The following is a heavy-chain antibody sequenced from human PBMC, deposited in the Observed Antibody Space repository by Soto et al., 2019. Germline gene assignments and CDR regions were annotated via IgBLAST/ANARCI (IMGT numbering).Heavy chain of an antibody. D-gene: IGHD3-3*01. CDR3: AKAGGFLELYWTDSDY. J-gene: IGHJ4*02. Sequence: QVQLVESGGGVVQPGRSLRLSCAASGFTFSSYGMHWVRQAPGKGLEWVAVISYDGSNKYYADSVKGRFTISRDNSKNTLYLQMNSLRAEDTAVYYCAKAGGFLELYWTDSDYWGQGTLVTVSS. V-gene: IGHV3-30*18. CDR1: GFTFSSYG. CDR2: ISYDGSNK.